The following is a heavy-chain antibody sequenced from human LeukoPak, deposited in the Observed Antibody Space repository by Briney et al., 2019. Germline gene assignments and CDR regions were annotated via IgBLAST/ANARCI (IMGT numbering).Heavy chain of an antibody. J-gene: IGHJ5*02. CDR1: GGSFSGYY. D-gene: IGHD6-19*01. Sequence: SETPSLTCAVYGGSFSGYYWSWIRQPPGKGLEWIGEINHSGSTNYNPSLKSRVTISVDTSKNQFSLKLSSVTAADTAVYYCARRSSNIAVASRKFDPWGQGTLVTVSS. CDR2: INHSGST. V-gene: IGHV4-34*01. CDR3: ARRSSNIAVASRKFDP.